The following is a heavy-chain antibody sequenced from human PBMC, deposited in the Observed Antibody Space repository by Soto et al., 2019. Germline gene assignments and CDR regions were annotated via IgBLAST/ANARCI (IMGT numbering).Heavy chain of an antibody. CDR3: AKDLASLAYCGGDCYSLFDS. CDR1: GFTFSTYA. Sequence: GGSLRLSCAASGFTFSTYAMNWVRQAPGKGLEWVSAISGSGGDTYYADSVKGRFTISRDNSKNTLYLQMNSLRAEDTAVYYCAKDLASLAYCGGDCYSLFDSWGQGTLVTVSS. CDR2: ISGSGGDT. J-gene: IGHJ4*02. D-gene: IGHD2-21*02. V-gene: IGHV3-23*01.